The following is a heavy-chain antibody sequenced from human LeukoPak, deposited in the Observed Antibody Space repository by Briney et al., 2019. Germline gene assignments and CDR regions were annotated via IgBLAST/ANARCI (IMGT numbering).Heavy chain of an antibody. CDR3: AKVSLLYCSGGSCYRDLDY. CDR2: IRYDGSNK. D-gene: IGHD2-15*01. V-gene: IGHV3-30*02. J-gene: IGHJ4*02. Sequence: GGSLRLSCAASGFTFSSYGMHWVRQAPGKGLEWVAFIRYDGSNKYYADSVKGRFTISRDNSKNTLYLQMNSLRAEDTAVYYCAKVSLLYCSGGSCYRDLDYWGQGTLVTVSS. CDR1: GFTFSSYG.